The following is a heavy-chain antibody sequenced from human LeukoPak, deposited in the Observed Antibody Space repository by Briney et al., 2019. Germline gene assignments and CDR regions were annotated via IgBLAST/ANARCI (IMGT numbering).Heavy chain of an antibody. CDR1: GFTFDDYA. V-gene: IGHV3-9*01. CDR2: ISWNSGSI. CDR3: AKSFYYYYGMDV. J-gene: IGHJ6*02. Sequence: QTGGSLRLSCAASGFTFDDYAMHWVRQAPGKGLEWVSGISWNSGSIGYADSVKGRFTISRDNAKNSLYLQMNSLRAEDTALYYCAKSFYYYYGMDVWGQGTTVTVSS.